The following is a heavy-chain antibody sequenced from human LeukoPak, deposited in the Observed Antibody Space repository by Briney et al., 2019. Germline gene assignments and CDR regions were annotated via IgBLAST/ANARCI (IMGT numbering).Heavy chain of an antibody. CDR3: ARVPGWSYYDSSGYYFDY. D-gene: IGHD3-22*01. Sequence: SETLSLTCAVSGGSISSSNWCSWVRQPPGKRLEWSGEINPSGSTKYHPSCKSPVTISVDTCKNQFSLKLSSVHAADTAVYYCARVPGWSYYDSSGYYFDYWGRGTLVTVP. J-gene: IGHJ4*02. CDR1: GGSISSSNW. CDR2: INPSGST. V-gene: IGHV4-4*02.